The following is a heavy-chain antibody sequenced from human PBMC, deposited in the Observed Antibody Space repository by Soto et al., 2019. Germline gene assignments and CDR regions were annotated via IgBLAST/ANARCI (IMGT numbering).Heavy chain of an antibody. Sequence: SETLSLTCTVSGGSISSGGYYWSWIRQPPGKGLEWIGYIYYNVRTNYNSSLKSRVTISVDASRSQFSLNLNSVTAADTAVYYCARGRGVPAAMRYYYYGMDVWGQGTTVTVSS. D-gene: IGHD2-2*01. V-gene: IGHV4-31*03. CDR3: ARGRGVPAAMRYYYYGMDV. CDR1: GGSISSGGYY. J-gene: IGHJ6*02. CDR2: IYYNVRT.